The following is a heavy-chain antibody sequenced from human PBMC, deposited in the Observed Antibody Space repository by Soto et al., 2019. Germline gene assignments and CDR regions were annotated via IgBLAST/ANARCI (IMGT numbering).Heavy chain of an antibody. V-gene: IGHV1-46*01. CDR3: ARDRFGSWTFDY. CDR1: GYNFASNH. Sequence: ASVKVSCKASGYNFASNHMHWVRQIPGQGLEWMGIINPTDESTSYAQKFRGRVTLTRDTPTNTDYMELSGLTSEDTAVYYCARDRFGSWTFDYWGQGTLVNVSS. CDR2: INPTDEST. D-gene: IGHD6-13*01. J-gene: IGHJ4*02.